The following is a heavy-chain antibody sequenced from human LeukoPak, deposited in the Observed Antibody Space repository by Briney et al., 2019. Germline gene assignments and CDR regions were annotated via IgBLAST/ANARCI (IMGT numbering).Heavy chain of an antibody. D-gene: IGHD2-15*01. Sequence: TGGSLRLSCAASGFTFSSYEMNWVRQAPGKGLEWVSYISSSGSTIYYADSVKGRFTISRDNAKNSLYLQMNSLRAEETAVYYCARGPYCSGGSCYVNDAFDIWGQGTMVTVSS. CDR3: ARGPYCSGGSCYVNDAFDI. V-gene: IGHV3-48*03. J-gene: IGHJ3*02. CDR1: GFTFSSYE. CDR2: ISSSGSTI.